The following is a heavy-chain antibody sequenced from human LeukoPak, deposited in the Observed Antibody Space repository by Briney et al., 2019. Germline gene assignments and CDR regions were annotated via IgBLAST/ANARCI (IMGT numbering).Heavy chain of an antibody. CDR3: ARGRDRSKAGDH. D-gene: IGHD5-24*01. J-gene: IGHJ4*02. V-gene: IGHV4-34*01. Sequence: PSETLSLTCAVYGGSCSDYYCSWIRQPPGKGLEWIGEIHPYGTFYYNSSLGSRLTISIDTSKTQFSLRLTSVTAADTAFYYCARGRDRSKAGDHWGQGTLVTVSS. CDR1: GGSCSDYY. CDR2: IHPYGTF.